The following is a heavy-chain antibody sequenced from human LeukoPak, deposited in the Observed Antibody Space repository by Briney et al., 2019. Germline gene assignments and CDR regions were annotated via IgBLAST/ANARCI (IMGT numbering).Heavy chain of an antibody. D-gene: IGHD4-17*01. Sequence: GGSLRLSCAASGFTFGSYWMNWVRQAPGKGLEWVANINQDGSEKYYVDSVKGRFTISRDNAKNSLYLQMNSLRAEDTAVYYCAREQYGDYFDYWGQGTLVTVSS. CDR1: GFTFGSYW. CDR2: INQDGSEK. J-gene: IGHJ4*01. V-gene: IGHV3-7*01. CDR3: AREQYGDYFDY.